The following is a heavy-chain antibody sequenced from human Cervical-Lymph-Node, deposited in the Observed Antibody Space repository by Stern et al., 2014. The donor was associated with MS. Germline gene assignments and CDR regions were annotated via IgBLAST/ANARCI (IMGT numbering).Heavy chain of an antibody. V-gene: IGHV1-18*01. J-gene: IGHJ6*02. CDR1: GYIFSTYG. D-gene: IGHD2-21*02. CDR3: ARDQGYCGGDCFSSYYYGMDV. Sequence: VQLVESGAEVKKPGASVKVSCRASGYIFSTYGITWVRQAPGQGLEWVGWISVDNGNTNYAQRLQGRVIMTTDTSTSTAYLELSSLRPDDTAVYYCARDQGYCGGDCFSSYYYGMDVWGQGTTVTVSS. CDR2: ISVDNGNT.